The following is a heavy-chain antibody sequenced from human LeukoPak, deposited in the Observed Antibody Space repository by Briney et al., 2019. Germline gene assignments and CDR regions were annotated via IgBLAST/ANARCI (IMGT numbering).Heavy chain of an antibody. CDR1: GFNFQIYA. CDR2: ISYGGDNK. V-gene: IGHV3-30*04. J-gene: IGHJ4*02. CDR3: SRDGPRDYDILTALDY. D-gene: IGHD3-9*01. Sequence: GTSLRLSCAASGFNFQIYAMHWVRQAPGKGLEWVAIISYGGDNKYSAHSVKGRFTNSRDNSKSMLYLQMNGLRPEDTAVYYCSRDGPRDYDILTALDYWGQGTVVSVSS.